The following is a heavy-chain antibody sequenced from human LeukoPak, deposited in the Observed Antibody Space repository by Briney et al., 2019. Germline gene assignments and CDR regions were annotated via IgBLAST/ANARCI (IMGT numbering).Heavy chain of an antibody. CDR3: ARHRRDCSVPY. V-gene: IGHV4-39*01. Sequence: SETLSLTCTVSGGSISSSSYYWGWIRQPPGKGLEWIGSIYYSGSTYYNPSLKSRVTISVDTSKNQFSLKLSSVTAADTAVYYCARHRRDCSVPYWGQGTLVTVSS. CDR2: IYYSGST. D-gene: IGHD2-21*01. J-gene: IGHJ4*02. CDR1: GGSISSSSYY.